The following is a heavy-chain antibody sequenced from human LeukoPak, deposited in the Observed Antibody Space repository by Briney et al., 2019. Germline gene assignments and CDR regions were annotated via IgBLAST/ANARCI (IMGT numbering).Heavy chain of an antibody. CDR2: INPNSGDT. Sequence: GASVKVSCKASGYTFTGYYMHWVRQAPGQGLEWMGWINPNSGDTDYAKNFQGRVTMTRDTSISTAYMELSRLRSDDTAVYYCARDRESGTLSYWGQGTLVTVSS. J-gene: IGHJ4*02. CDR1: GYTFTGYY. V-gene: IGHV1-2*02. CDR3: ARDRESGTLSY. D-gene: IGHD1-26*01.